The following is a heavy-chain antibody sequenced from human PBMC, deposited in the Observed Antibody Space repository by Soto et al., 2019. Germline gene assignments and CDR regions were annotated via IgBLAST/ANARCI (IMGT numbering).Heavy chain of an antibody. CDR2: ISSNGGST. CDR1: GFTFSSYA. V-gene: IGHV3-64*01. CDR3: ARDRTRRILTGYFDY. J-gene: IGHJ4*02. Sequence: PGGSLRLSCAASGFTFSSYAMHWVRQAPGKGLEYVSAISSNGGSTYYANSVKGRFTISRDNSKNTLYLQMGSLRAEDMAVYYCARDRTRRILTGYFDYWGQGTLVTVSS.